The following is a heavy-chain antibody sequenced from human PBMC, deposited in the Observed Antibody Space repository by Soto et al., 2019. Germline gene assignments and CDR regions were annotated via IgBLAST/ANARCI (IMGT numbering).Heavy chain of an antibody. J-gene: IGHJ6*02. CDR2: VYDSGST. CDR1: GDSINNYY. Sequence: SETLSLTCTVSGDSINNYYWAWIRQPPGKGLEWIGYVYDSGSTSYNPSLKSRLTISVDTSKNQFSLKLKSVTAADTAVYYCARGTKYYYQGMDVWGQGTTVTVSS. CDR3: ARGTKYYYQGMDV. V-gene: IGHV4-59*01.